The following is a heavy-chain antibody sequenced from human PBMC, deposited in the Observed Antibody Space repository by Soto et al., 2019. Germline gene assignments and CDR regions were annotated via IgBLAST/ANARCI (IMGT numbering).Heavy chain of an antibody. CDR2: INPNTGDT. V-gene: IGHV1-2*02. CDR1: GYTFTDYY. CDR3: ARVSSSGYYYEWNYFDY. J-gene: IGHJ4*02. D-gene: IGHD3-22*01. Sequence: QVQLVQSGAEVKKPGASVKVSCKASGYTFTDYYLHWVRQAPGQGLEWMGWINPNTGDTKFAQKFQGRVTLTRDTSISTADMEVSRLRSDDTAVYYCARVSSSGYYYEWNYFDYWGQGTPVTVSS.